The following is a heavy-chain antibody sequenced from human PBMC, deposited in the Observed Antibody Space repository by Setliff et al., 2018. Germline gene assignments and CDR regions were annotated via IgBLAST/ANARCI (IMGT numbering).Heavy chain of an antibody. CDR3: ARVHDGPFSYELKWISFDH. Sequence: PGGSLRLSCVASGFRFRSYAMVWVRQAPGKGLEWVSAIAGSGLKTYYTDSVKGRLSISRDESESTLYLHMNSLRPEDTATYYCARVHDGPFSYELKWISFDHWGQGDLVTVSS. CDR2: IAGSGLKT. V-gene: IGHV3-23*01. J-gene: IGHJ4*02. D-gene: IGHD5-12*01. CDR1: GFRFRSYA.